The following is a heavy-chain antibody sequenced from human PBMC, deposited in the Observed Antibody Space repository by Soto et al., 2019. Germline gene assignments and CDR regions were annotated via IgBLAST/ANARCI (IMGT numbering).Heavy chain of an antibody. J-gene: IGHJ5*02. D-gene: IGHD1-1*01. V-gene: IGHV1-69*08. Sequence: QVQLVQSGAEVQKPGSSVKVSCKASGGTFSSYTISWVRQAPGQGLEWMGRIIPILGIANYAQKFQGRVTITADKSTSTAYMELSSLRSEDTAVYYCAREGVSGEQLERPGGWFDPWGQGTLVTVSS. CDR3: AREGVSGEQLERPGGWFDP. CDR2: IIPILGIA. CDR1: GGTFSSYT.